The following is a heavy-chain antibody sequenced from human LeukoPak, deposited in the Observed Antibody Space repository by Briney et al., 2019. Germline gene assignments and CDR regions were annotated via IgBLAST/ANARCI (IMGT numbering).Heavy chain of an antibody. CDR3: ARTILTGPFDY. Sequence: PSETLSLTCAVFGGSFSDYYWSWIRQPPGKGLEWIGEINHSGITNYNPSLKSRVTISADTSKNQFSLKLSSVTAADTAVYYCARTILTGPFDYWGQGTLVTVSS. J-gene: IGHJ4*02. CDR2: INHSGIT. CDR1: GGSFSDYY. D-gene: IGHD3-9*01. V-gene: IGHV4-34*01.